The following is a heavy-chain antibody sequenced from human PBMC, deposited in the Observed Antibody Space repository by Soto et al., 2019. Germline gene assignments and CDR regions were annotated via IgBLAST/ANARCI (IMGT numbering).Heavy chain of an antibody. D-gene: IGHD6-19*01. CDR2: IIPMFGTA. V-gene: IGHV1-69*13. CDR1: GGTFSSYA. Sequence: GASVKVSCKASGGTFSSYAISWVRQHPGQGLEWMGGIIPMFGTANYAQKFQGRVTITADESTSTAYMELSSLRSEDTAAYYCARVAYSSGWYGGNWFDPWGQGTLVTVSS. CDR3: ARVAYSSGWYGGNWFDP. J-gene: IGHJ5*02.